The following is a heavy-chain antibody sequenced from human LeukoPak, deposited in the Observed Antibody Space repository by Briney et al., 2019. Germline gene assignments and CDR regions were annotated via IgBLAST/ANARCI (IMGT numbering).Heavy chain of an antibody. CDR2: IFYSGST. Sequence: SQTLSLTCTVSGGSISNGAYYWSWIRQHPGKVLEWIGYIFYSGSTYYNPSLKSRVTISVDTSKNQFSLKLSSVTAADTAVYYCAREGYDFWSGYPPSWGQGTLVTVSS. CDR3: AREGYDFWSGYPPS. D-gene: IGHD3-3*01. CDR1: GGSISNGAYY. V-gene: IGHV4-30-4*08. J-gene: IGHJ5*02.